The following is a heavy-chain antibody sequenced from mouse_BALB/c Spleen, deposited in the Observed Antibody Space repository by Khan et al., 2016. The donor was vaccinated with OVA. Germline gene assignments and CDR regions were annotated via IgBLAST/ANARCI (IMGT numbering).Heavy chain of an antibody. J-gene: IGHJ4*01. D-gene: IGHD2-3*01. Sequence: QIQLVQSGPELKKPGETVKISCKASGYTFTNYGMNWMKQTPGKGLKWMGWTNTNTGEPTYVEEFKGRFAFSLETSASTAYLQINNLKNEDTATYCCARSRWLLPAMDYWGQGTSVIVSS. V-gene: IGHV9-3*02. CDR1: GYTFTNYG. CDR3: ARSRWLLPAMDY. CDR2: TNTNTGEP.